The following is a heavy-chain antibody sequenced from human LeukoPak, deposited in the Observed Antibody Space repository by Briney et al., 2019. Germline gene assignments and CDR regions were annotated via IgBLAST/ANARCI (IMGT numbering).Heavy chain of an antibody. CDR1: GGTFSSYA. CDR2: IIPIFGTA. J-gene: IGHJ4*02. Sequence: EASVKVSCKASGGTFSSYAISWVRQAPGQGLEWMGGIIPIFGTANYAQKFQGRVTITTDESTSTAYMELSSLRSEDTAVYYCARGLSSGWEGGFDYWGQGTLVTVSS. D-gene: IGHD6-19*01. V-gene: IGHV1-69*05. CDR3: ARGLSSGWEGGFDY.